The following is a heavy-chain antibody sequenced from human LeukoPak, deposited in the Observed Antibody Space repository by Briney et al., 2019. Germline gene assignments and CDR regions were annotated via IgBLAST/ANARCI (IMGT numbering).Heavy chain of an antibody. V-gene: IGHV3-74*01. D-gene: IGHD2-21*01. J-gene: IGHJ4*02. CDR3: ARGAVAPDT. CDR1: GFTFSSSW. Sequence: GGSLRHSCVGSGFTFSSSWIHWVRQVPGKGLVWVSRLNTDGSNTAYADSVEGRFTLSSDNAKNTVYLQMSSLRDDDTGLYYCARGAVAPDTWGQGTLVIVSS. CDR2: LNTDGSNT.